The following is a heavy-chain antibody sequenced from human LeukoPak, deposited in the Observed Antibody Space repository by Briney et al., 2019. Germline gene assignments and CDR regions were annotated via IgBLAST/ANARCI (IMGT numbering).Heavy chain of an antibody. V-gene: IGHV3-33*01. Sequence: PGGSLRLSCAASGFTFSSYGMHWVRQAPGKGLGWVALIWYDGSDKYYADSVKGRFTISRDNSKNTLHLQMNSLRAEDTAVYYCARGRVVIPEGPDYWGQGTLVTVSS. J-gene: IGHJ4*02. D-gene: IGHD3-10*01. CDR3: ARGRVVIPEGPDY. CDR2: IWYDGSDK. CDR1: GFTFSSYG.